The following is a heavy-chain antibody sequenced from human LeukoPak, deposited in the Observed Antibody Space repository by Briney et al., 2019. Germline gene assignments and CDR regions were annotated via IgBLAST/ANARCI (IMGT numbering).Heavy chain of an antibody. J-gene: IGHJ6*03. V-gene: IGHV4-30-2*01. Sequence: PSQTLSFTCTVSGGSISSVGYYCSWIRQPPGKGLEWIGYIYHSGSTYYNPSLKSRVTMSLDRSKSQFSLRLTSVTAADTAVYYCTAAGTGGGYYYYMDVWGKGATVTVSS. CDR1: GGSISSVGYY. CDR2: IYHSGST. CDR3: TAAGTGGGYYYYMDV. D-gene: IGHD6-13*01.